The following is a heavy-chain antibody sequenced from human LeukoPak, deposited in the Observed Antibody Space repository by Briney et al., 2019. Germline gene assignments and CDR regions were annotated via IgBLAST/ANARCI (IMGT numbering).Heavy chain of an antibody. CDR1: GVSITNHF. J-gene: IGHJ5*02. CDR2: ISSTVDG. D-gene: IGHD2-15*01. V-gene: IGHV4-59*11. CDR3: ARFSSGCSGASCYLNA. Sequence: SETLSLTCTVSGVSITNHFGSWVRQQAGKGRQWLGHISSTVDGRYSSSLRSRVPVSLDTSKSQSSLHLKYLTPADTAVYFCARFSSGCSGASCYLNAWGQGTLVTVSS.